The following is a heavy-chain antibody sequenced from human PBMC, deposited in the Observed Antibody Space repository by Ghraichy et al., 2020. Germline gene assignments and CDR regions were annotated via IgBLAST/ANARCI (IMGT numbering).Heavy chain of an antibody. CDR1: GGSISSNH. J-gene: IGHJ4*02. CDR3: ARGPSGYYFEY. V-gene: IGHV4-4*07. CDR2: IYTSGST. Sequence: SETLSLTCTVSGGSISSNHWSWIRQPAGKGLEWIGRIYTSGSTNYNPSLESRVTMSVDTSKNQFSLKLNSLTAADTAVYYCARGPSGYYFEYWGQGALVTVSS.